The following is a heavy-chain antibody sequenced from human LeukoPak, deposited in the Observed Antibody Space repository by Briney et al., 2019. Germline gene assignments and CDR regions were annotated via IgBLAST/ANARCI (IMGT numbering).Heavy chain of an antibody. Sequence: GASVKVSCKASGGTFSSYDINWVRQATGQGPEWMGWMNPNSGNTGYAQKFQGRVTITRNTSISTAYMELSSLRSEDTAVYYCARAQGPYDILTGYYYYYMDVWGKGTTVTVSS. V-gene: IGHV1-8*03. CDR3: ARAQGPYDILTGYYYYYMDV. CDR2: MNPNSGNT. D-gene: IGHD3-9*01. J-gene: IGHJ6*03. CDR1: GGTFSSYD.